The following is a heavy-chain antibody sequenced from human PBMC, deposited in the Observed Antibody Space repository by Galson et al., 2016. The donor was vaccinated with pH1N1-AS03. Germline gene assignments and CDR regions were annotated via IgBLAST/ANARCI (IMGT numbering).Heavy chain of an antibody. V-gene: IGHV4-59*08. CDR3: GRHLRNSYSMDV. CDR2: IYYTGDI. CDR1: GGSINSYY. D-gene: IGHD2-21*01. Sequence: TLSLTCTVSGGSINSYYWTWIRQPPGKGLEWIGQIYYTGDIIYTPSLRSRVTISVDTSKNQLSLSLSSATAADTAVYYCGRHLRNSYSMDVWGQGTTVTVSS. J-gene: IGHJ6*02.